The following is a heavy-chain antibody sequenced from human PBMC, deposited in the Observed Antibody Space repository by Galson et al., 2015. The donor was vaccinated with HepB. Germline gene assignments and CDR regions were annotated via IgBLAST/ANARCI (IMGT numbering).Heavy chain of an antibody. CDR3: ARDHYYDSSGYYYVGFDY. CDR2: ISAYNGNT. Sequence: SVKVSCKASGYTFTSYGISWVRQAPGQGLEWMGWISAYNGNTNYAQKLQGRVTMTTDTSTSTAYMELRSLRSDDTAVYYCARDHYYDSSGYYYVGFDYWGQGTLVTVSS. D-gene: IGHD3-22*01. J-gene: IGHJ4*02. V-gene: IGHV1-18*04. CDR1: GYTFTSYG.